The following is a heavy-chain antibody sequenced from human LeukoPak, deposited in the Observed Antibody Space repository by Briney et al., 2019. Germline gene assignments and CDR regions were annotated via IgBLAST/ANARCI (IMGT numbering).Heavy chain of an antibody. CDR3: ARGQWLPVFDF. CDR1: GGFNTHYY. J-gene: IGHJ4*02. V-gene: IGHV4-59*01. D-gene: IGHD3-22*01. Sequence: SETLSLTCSVSGGFNTHYYWSWLRQPPGKGLEWIGYIYHSGSTNHNPSLKSRVTISVDTSKNHFSLKLSSVTAADTAVYYCARGQWLPVFDFWGQGTLVTVSS. CDR2: IYHSGST.